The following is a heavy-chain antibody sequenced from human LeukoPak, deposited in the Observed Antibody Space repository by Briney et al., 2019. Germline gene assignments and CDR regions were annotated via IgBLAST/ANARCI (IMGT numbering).Heavy chain of an antibody. J-gene: IGHJ4*02. V-gene: IGHV4-30-4*01. CDR2: IYYSGST. CDR1: GGSISSGDYY. Sequence: PSQTLSLTCTVSGGSISSGDYYWSWIRQPPGKGLEWIGYIYYSGSTNYNPSLKSRVTISVDTSKNQFSLRLSSVTAADTAVYYCARIYCSSTSCWHLGYWGQGALVTVSS. CDR3: ARIYCSSTSCWHLGY. D-gene: IGHD2-2*01.